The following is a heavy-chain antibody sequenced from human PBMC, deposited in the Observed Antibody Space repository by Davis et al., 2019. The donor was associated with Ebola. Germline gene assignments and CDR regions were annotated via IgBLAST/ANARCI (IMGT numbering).Heavy chain of an antibody. J-gene: IGHJ2*01. CDR2: ISSDGSRE. V-gene: IGHV3-30-3*02. CDR1: GFTFGNYA. CDR3: AKLRSHDYTDSSDDFYLDL. D-gene: IGHD3-16*01. Sequence: PGGSLRLSCAASGFTFGNYAMSWFRQAPGKGLEWVALISSDGSREYYADSVEGRFTISKDNSGNTLYLHMNALTAEDTALYYCAKLRSHDYTDSSDDFYLDLWGRGTLVTVSS.